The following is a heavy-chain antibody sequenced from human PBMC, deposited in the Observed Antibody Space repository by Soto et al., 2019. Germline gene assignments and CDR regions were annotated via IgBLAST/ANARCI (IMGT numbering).Heavy chain of an antibody. V-gene: IGHV3-15*01. CDR1: GFTFSKAW. D-gene: IGHD3-16*01. CDR3: ITEGGDY. J-gene: IGHJ4*02. CDR2: IKNKTDGGAT. Sequence: EVQLVESGGGLVKPGGSLRLSCVASGFTFSKAWMNWVRQAPGKGLEWVGRIKNKTDGGATHYAAHVKGRFTISRDDSKNTLYVQMNSLKPEDTAVYYCITEGGDYWVQGALVTVSS.